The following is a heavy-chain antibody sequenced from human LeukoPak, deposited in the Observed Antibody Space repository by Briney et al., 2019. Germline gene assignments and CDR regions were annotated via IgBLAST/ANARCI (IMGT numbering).Heavy chain of an antibody. J-gene: IGHJ4*02. V-gene: IGHV4-38-2*02. Sequence: PSETLSLTCTVSGYSISSGFYWGWIRQPPGKELELNGSIYRSGSTHYNSSLKSRVTISVDTSKNQLSLKLSSVTAADTAVYYCARGVGLTQGGTFDYWGQGTLVTVSS. D-gene: IGHD1-1*01. CDR1: GYSISSGFY. CDR3: ARGVGLTQGGTFDY. CDR2: IYRSGST.